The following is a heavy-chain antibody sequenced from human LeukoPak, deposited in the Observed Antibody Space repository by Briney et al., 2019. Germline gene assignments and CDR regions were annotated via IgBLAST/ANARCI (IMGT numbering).Heavy chain of an antibody. CDR1: GFTFSSYR. CDR2: ISSSSSYI. J-gene: IGHJ4*02. Sequence: GGSLRLSCAASGFTFSSYRMNWVRQAPGKGLEWVSSISSSSSYIYYADSVKGRFTISRDNAKNSLYLQMNSLRAEDTAVYYCAGYCSGGSCPDYWGQGTLVTVSS. D-gene: IGHD2-15*01. CDR3: AGYCSGGSCPDY. V-gene: IGHV3-21*01.